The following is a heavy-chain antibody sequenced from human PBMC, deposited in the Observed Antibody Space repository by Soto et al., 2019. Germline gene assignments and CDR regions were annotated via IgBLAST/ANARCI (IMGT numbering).Heavy chain of an antibody. CDR2: INAGNGNT. V-gene: IGHV1-3*01. CDR1: GYTFTSYA. J-gene: IGHJ4*02. D-gene: IGHD2-2*01. Sequence: ASVKVSCKASGYTFTSYAMHWVRQAPGQRLEWTGWINAGNGNTKYSQKFQGRVTITRDTSASTAYMELSSLRSEDTAVYYCARDRPHIVVVPAAPIYDYWGQGTLVTVSS. CDR3: ARDRPHIVVVPAAPIYDY.